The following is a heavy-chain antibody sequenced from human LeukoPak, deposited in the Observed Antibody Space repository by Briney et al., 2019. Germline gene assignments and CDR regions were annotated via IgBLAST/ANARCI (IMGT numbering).Heavy chain of an antibody. CDR3: ARDSPCRALYYYYYYMDV. V-gene: IGHV4-61*02. CDR2: IYTSGST. D-gene: IGHD2-15*01. Sequence: SQTLSLTCTVSGGSISSGSYYWSWIRQPAWKGLEWIGRIYTSGSTNYNPSLKSRVTISVDTSKNQFSLKLSSVTAADTAVYYSARDSPCRALYYYYYYMDVWGKGTTVTVSS. J-gene: IGHJ6*03. CDR1: GGSISSGSYY.